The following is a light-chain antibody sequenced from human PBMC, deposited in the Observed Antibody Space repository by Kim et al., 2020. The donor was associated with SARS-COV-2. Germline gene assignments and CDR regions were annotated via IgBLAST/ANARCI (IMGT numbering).Light chain of an antibody. J-gene: IGKJ1*01. CDR2: WAS. Sequence: DIVMTQSPDSLAVSLGERATINCKSSQNVLYNSNNKNYLAWYQQKPGQPPKLLIYWASTRESGVPDRFSGSGSGTDFTLTISSLQTEDVAVYYCQQYYSIPPAFGQGTKVDIK. CDR3: QQYYSIPPA. V-gene: IGKV4-1*01. CDR1: QNVLYNSNNKNY.